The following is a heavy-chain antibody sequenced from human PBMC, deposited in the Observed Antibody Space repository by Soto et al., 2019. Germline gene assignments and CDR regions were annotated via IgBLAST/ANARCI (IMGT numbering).Heavy chain of an antibody. J-gene: IGHJ4*02. V-gene: IGHV3-74*01. CDR1: GFTFSSYW. Sequence: PGGSLRLSCAASGFTFSSYWMHWVRQAPGKGLVWVSRINSDGSSTSYADSVKGRFTISRDNAKNTLYLQMNSLRAEDTAVYYCASLGDRDGYNFYWGQGTLVTVSS. CDR3: ASLGDRDGYNFY. D-gene: IGHD5-12*01. CDR2: INSDGSST.